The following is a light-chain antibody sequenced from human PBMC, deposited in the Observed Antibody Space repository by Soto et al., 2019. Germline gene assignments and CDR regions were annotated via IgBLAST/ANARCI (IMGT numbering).Light chain of an antibody. V-gene: IGKV1-39*01. CDR1: QSISSY. CDR3: QQSYSTPLT. Sequence: DIQMTQSPSSLSASVGDRVTIAGRASQSISSYLNWYQQKPGKAPKLLIYAASSLQSGVPSRFSGSGSGTDFTLTISSLQPEDFATYYCQQSYSTPLTFGGGTKVDTK. CDR2: AAS. J-gene: IGKJ4*01.